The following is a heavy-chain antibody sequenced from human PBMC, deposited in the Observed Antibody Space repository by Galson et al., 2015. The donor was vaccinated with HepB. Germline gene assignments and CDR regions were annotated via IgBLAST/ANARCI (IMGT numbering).Heavy chain of an antibody. CDR1: GFAFGTYG. Sequence: SLRLSCAASGFAFGTYGISWVRQAPEKGLEWVSAISNNGENTYYADSVKGRFTISRDDFKKTVFLQMNSLRAGDTAVYYCAKDRGSIIAAAVVDPWGQGTLVTVSS. V-gene: IGHV3-23*01. CDR3: AKDRGSIIAAAVVDP. J-gene: IGHJ5*02. CDR2: ISNNGENT. D-gene: IGHD6-13*01.